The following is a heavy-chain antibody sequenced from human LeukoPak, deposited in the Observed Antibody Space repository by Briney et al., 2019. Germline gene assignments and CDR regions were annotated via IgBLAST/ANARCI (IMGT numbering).Heavy chain of an antibody. CDR3: SRESGAFSPFGY. J-gene: IGHJ4*02. Sequence: SETLSLTCTVSGDSISPYYWGWIRQPPGKGLEWIGYIYYSGDTTYNPSLKSRVTMSLDKSKNHLSLNLTSVTAADTAVYYCSRESGAFSPFGYWGQGTLVTVSS. CDR2: IYYSGDT. CDR1: GDSISPYY. D-gene: IGHD1-26*01. V-gene: IGHV4-59*12.